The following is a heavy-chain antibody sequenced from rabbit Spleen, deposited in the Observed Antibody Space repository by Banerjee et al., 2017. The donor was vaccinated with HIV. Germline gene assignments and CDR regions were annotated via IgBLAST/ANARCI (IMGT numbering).Heavy chain of an antibody. CDR1: GFSFGSNDY. J-gene: IGHJ6*01. Sequence: QSLEESGGGLVKPGGSLTLTCTASGFSFGSNDYMCWVRQAPGRGLEWIACIYSGNSGYTYYATWATGRFTCSKTSSTTVTLQVTSLTAADTATYFCARDTASSFSSYGTDLWGPGTLVTVS. V-gene: IGHV1S40*01. D-gene: IGHD8-1*01. CDR2: IYSGNSGYT. CDR3: ARDTASSFSSYGTDL.